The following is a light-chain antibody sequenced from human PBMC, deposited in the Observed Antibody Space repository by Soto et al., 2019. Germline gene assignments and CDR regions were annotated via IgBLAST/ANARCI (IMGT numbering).Light chain of an antibody. V-gene: IGKV1-12*01. Sequence: DTKMTQSPSSLSASVRDRVTIPCRASQGISSCLAWYQQKPGKAPNLFIYAASSLQSGVSSRFCGSGCERDFTLAISGLVRGDFASYYCHQANSCILTFGQGTKLEI. CDR2: AAS. J-gene: IGKJ1*01. CDR3: HQANSCILT. CDR1: QGISSC.